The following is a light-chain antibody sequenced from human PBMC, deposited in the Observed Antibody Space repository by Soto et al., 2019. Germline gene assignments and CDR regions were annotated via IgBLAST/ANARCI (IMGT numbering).Light chain of an antibody. Sequence: QSVLTQPASVSGSPGQSITISCTGTSSDVGGYNYVSWYQQHPGNAPKLMISEVSNRPSGVSNRFSGSKSGNTASLTISGLQAEDEADYYCSSYTSSSTPYVFGTGTKLTVL. J-gene: IGLJ1*01. CDR3: SSYTSSSTPYV. V-gene: IGLV2-14*01. CDR1: SSDVGGYNY. CDR2: EVS.